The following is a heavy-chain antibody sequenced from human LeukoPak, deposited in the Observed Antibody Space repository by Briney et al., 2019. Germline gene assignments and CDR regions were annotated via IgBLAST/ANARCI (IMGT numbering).Heavy chain of an antibody. V-gene: IGHV4-39*01. Sequence: SSETLSLTCTVSGGSISSSSYYWGWIRQPPGKGLEWIGSIYYSGSTYYNPSLKSRVTISVDTSKNQFSLKLSSVTAADTAVYYCACWGIAVARQQPNYDYWGQGTLVTVSS. CDR1: GGSISSSSYY. CDR2: IYYSGST. J-gene: IGHJ4*02. D-gene: IGHD6-19*01. CDR3: ACWGIAVARQQPNYDY.